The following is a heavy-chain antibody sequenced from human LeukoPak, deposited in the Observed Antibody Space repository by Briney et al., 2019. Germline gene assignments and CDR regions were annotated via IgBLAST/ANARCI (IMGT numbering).Heavy chain of an antibody. Sequence: SETLSLTCTVSGDSLSNPSYYWGWIRQPPGKGPEWIGSISYSGNTYYSPSLKSRVSISLDTSKTHLSLNLTSVTAADTAIYYCAKGAGGFSYYNWFDPWGQGTLVTVSS. J-gene: IGHJ5*02. D-gene: IGHD5-18*01. V-gene: IGHV4-39*02. CDR1: GDSLSNPSYY. CDR2: ISYSGNT. CDR3: AKGAGGFSYYNWFDP.